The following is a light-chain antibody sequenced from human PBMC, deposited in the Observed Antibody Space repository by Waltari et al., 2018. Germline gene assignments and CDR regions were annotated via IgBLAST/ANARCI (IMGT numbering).Light chain of an antibody. Sequence: DIQMTQSTSSMSASVGDTVTITCQASQGIGNNLNWYQQKPGKAPKLLSYRASSWQSGIPSRFSGSGSGTDFTLTISSLQPEDFATYYCQQGYSYPWTFGQGTKVEIK. CDR1: QGIGNN. CDR3: QQGYSYPWT. J-gene: IGKJ1*01. V-gene: IGKV1-16*01. CDR2: RAS.